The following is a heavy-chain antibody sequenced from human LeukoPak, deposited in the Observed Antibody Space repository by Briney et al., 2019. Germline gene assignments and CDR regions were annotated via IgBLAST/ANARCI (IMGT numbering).Heavy chain of an antibody. V-gene: IGHV4-59*08. CDR2: IYVTGT. CDR1: GGSIGTYY. CDR3: ARHIGGGIEDMDV. J-gene: IGHJ6*03. D-gene: IGHD3-16*02. Sequence: SETLSLTCTVSGGSIGTYYWSWVRQSPGTGLEWIGYIYVTGTRYNLHLQSRVTISVDRSRNQFFLKKTCVTAADTAVYYCARHIGGGIEDMDVWGRGTKVTVSS.